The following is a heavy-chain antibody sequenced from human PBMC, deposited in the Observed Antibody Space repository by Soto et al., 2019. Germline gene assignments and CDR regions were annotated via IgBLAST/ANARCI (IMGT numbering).Heavy chain of an antibody. J-gene: IGHJ6*02. D-gene: IGHD6-13*01. CDR2: IYTSGST. CDR1: GGSISSYY. CDR3: ARGSIAAAGYYYYGMDV. V-gene: IGHV4-4*07. Sequence: QVQLQESGPGLVKPSETLSLTCTVSGGSISSYYWSWIRQPAGKGLEWIGRIYTSGSTNYNPSLKSRVTMSVDTSKNQFSLKLSSVTAADPAVYYCARGSIAAAGYYYYGMDVWGQGTTVTVSS.